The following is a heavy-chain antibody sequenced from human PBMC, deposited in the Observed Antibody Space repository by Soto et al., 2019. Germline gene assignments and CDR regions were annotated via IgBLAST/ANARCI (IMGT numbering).Heavy chain of an antibody. D-gene: IGHD5-18*01. CDR3: ARDGFYAGSGRYSYGYSPPLYYAMDV. CDR2: SSPYNDDT. CDR1: GYTFINYG. V-gene: IGHV1-18*01. Sequence: QVQLVQSGTEVKKPGGSVKVSCKTSGYTFINYGISWVRQAPGQGPEWMGWSSPYNDDTKYAQKFQGRVTMTTDTSTRTAYMEMRSLRSDDTAIYYCARDGFYAGSGRYSYGYSPPLYYAMDVWGQGTTVTVSS. J-gene: IGHJ6*02.